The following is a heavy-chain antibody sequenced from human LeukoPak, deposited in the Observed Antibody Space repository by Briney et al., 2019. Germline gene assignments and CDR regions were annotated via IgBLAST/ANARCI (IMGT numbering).Heavy chain of an antibody. J-gene: IGHJ4*02. CDR3: ARDHLVQLWSQGPPFCDY. D-gene: IGHD5-18*01. Sequence: ASVKVSCKASGYTFTSYGISWVRQAPGQGLEWMGWISAYNGNTNYAQKLQGRVTMTTDTSTSTAYMELRSRRSDDTAVYYCARDHLVQLWSQGPPFCDYWGQGTLVTVSS. V-gene: IGHV1-18*01. CDR2: ISAYNGNT. CDR1: GYTFTSYG.